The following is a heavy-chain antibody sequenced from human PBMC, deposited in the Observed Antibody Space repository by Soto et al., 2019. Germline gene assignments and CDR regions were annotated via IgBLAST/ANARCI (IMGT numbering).Heavy chain of an antibody. CDR2: IHRSGVT. CDR1: GGSISSDHF. V-gene: IGHV4-4*02. D-gene: IGHD2-15*01. CDR3: ARTPQDSSMSRPFEY. J-gene: IGHJ4*02. Sequence: QVQLQESGPGLVQPSGTLSLTCTVSGGSISSDHFGTWIRQSPGKGLESIGEIHRSGVTNYKPSLKSRVTISMDKSKNQLSLRLNSVTAADTAVFYCARTPQDSSMSRPFEYWGQGSLVTVSS.